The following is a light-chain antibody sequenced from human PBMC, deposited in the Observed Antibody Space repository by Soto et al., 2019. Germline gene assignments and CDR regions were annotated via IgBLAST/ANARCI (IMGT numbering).Light chain of an antibody. CDR2: DVS. Sequence: QSALTQPDSVSGSPGQWITISCTGTSSDVGGYNYVSWYQQHPGKAPKFMIYDVSNRPSGVSNRFSGSKSGNTASLTISGLQAEDEADYYCCSYTTSNTRQIVFGTGTKLTVL. V-gene: IGLV2-14*01. J-gene: IGLJ1*01. CDR1: SSDVGGYNY. CDR3: CSYTTSNTRQIV.